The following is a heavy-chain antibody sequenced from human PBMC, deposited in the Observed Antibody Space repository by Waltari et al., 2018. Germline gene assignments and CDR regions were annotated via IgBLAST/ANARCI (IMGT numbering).Heavy chain of an antibody. CDR3: ARVSTTVVTPDAFDI. V-gene: IGHV3-33*08. CDR2: IWYDGSNK. Sequence: VQLVESGGGLIQPGGSLRLSCAASGFTVSSNYMSWVRQAPGKGLEWVAVIWYDGSNKYYADSVKGRFTISRDNSKNTLYLQMNSLRAEDTAVYYCARVSTTVVTPDAFDIWGQGTMVTVSS. D-gene: IGHD4-17*01. CDR1: GFTVSSNY. J-gene: IGHJ3*02.